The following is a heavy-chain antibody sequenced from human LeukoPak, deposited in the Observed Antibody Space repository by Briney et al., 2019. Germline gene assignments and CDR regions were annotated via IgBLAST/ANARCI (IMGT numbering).Heavy chain of an antibody. CDR1: EFTFSSYA. Sequence: PGGSLRLSCAASEFTFSSYAMQWVRQAPGKGLEWVSGISASGGNIWYADSVKGRFTISRDNSKNTLYLQMNSLRAEDTAVYYCAKYVSARGPPYALAVWGQGTTVTVSS. D-gene: IGHD2/OR15-2a*01. CDR3: AKYVSARGPPYALAV. V-gene: IGHV3-23*01. J-gene: IGHJ6*02. CDR2: ISASGGNI.